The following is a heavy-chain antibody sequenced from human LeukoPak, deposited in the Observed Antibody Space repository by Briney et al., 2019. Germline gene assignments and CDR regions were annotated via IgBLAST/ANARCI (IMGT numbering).Heavy chain of an antibody. J-gene: IGHJ4*02. Sequence: SETLSLTCTVSGDSVSRSDLYWGWIRQPPGKGLEWIGSIHYSGSTYYNPSLESRLTIPLDTSKNQFALNLRSVTDADTAVYYCAGRIVPAAFGSWGQGALVPVSS. V-gene: IGHV4-39*01. CDR2: IHYSGST. CDR1: GDSVSRSDLY. CDR3: AGRIVPAAFGS. D-gene: IGHD2-2*01.